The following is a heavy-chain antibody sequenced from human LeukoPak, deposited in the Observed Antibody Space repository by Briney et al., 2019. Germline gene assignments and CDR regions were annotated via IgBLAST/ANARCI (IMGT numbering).Heavy chain of an antibody. Sequence: GGSLRLSCAASGFTFSSYAMSWVRQAPGKGLEWLSAISGSGGSRYYSGSLKGRFTISRDNSKSTLYLQMTCLRAEDTAVYYCAKSSPIAAAGEVSDFWGQGTLVTVSS. CDR3: AKSSPIAAAGEVSDF. D-gene: IGHD6-13*01. J-gene: IGHJ4*02. CDR2: ISGSGGSR. CDR1: GFTFSSYA. V-gene: IGHV3-23*01.